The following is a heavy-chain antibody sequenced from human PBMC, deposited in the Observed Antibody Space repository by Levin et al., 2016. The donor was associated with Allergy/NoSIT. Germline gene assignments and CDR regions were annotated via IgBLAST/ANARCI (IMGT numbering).Heavy chain of an antibody. CDR1: GFTFSDYY. J-gene: IGHJ4*02. D-gene: IGHD2-2*02. Sequence: GESLKISCAASGFTFSDYYMSWIRQAPGKGLEWVSYISSSGSTIYYADSVKGRFTISRDNAKNSLYLQMNSLRAEDTAVYYCARGECCIEPATAIQDYWGQGTLVTVSS. CDR3: ARGECCIEPATAIQDY. V-gene: IGHV3-11*01. CDR2: ISSSGSTI.